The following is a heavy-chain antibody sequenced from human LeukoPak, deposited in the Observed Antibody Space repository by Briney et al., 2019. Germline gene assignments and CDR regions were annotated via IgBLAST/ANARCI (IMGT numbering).Heavy chain of an antibody. V-gene: IGHV4-61*02. Sequence: SETLSLTCTVSGGSISSGSYYWSWIRQPAGKGLEWIGRIYTSGSTNYNPSLKSRVTISVDTSKNQFSLKLSSVTAADTAVYYCARDPGQLWFHFDYWGQGTLVTVSP. CDR1: GGSISSGSYY. CDR2: IYTSGST. CDR3: ARDPGQLWFHFDY. J-gene: IGHJ4*02. D-gene: IGHD5-18*01.